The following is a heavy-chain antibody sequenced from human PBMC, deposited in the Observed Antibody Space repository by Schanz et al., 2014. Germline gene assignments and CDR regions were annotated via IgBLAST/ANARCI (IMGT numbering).Heavy chain of an antibody. J-gene: IGHJ6*02. CDR1: GYTFTGYY. V-gene: IGHV1-2*02. CDR3: AKALKPYIASRNGLDV. D-gene: IGHD3-16*01. Sequence: QVQLVQSGAEVKKPGASVKVSCKASGYTFTGYYMHWVRQAPGQGLEWMGRINPNSGVTIYAQKFQGRVTMTRDTSIGTAYMELNSLRPDDTAVYYCAKALKPYIASRNGLDVWGHGTTVTVSS. CDR2: INPNSGVT.